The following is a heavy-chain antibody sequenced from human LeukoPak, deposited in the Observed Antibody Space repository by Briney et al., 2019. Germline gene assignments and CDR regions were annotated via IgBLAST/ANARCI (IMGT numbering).Heavy chain of an antibody. J-gene: IGHJ6*03. CDR2: MSVYSGNA. Sequence: ASVKVSCKASGYIFTNFGITWVRQAPGQGLEWMGWMSVYSGNAKYAPRLHGRVTMTADTSTSTAYMELRSLRSEGTAVYYCARERSWSGSHLGHYYYYMDVWGKGTTVTVSS. CDR3: ARERSWSGSHLGHYYYYMDV. CDR1: GYIFTNFG. V-gene: IGHV1-18*01. D-gene: IGHD1-26*01.